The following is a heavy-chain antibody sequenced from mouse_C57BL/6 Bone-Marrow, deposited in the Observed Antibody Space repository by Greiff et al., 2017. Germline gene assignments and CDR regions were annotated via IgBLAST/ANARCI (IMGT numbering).Heavy chain of an antibody. Sequence: VQLKQSGPELVKPGASVKISCKASGYSFTDYNMNWVKQSNGKSLEWIGVINPSYGTTSYNQKFKGKATLTVDQSSSTAYMQLNSLTSEDSAVYYGARGYDYDYAMDYWGQGTSVTVSA. CDR1: GYSFTDYN. J-gene: IGHJ4*01. V-gene: IGHV1-39*01. D-gene: IGHD2-4*01. CDR2: INPSYGTT. CDR3: ARGYDYDYAMDY.